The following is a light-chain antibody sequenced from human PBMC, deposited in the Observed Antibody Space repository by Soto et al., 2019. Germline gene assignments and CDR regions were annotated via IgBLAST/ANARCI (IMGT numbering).Light chain of an antibody. CDR1: QSVSSN. CDR3: QQYYSAPF. CDR2: GAS. V-gene: IGKV3-15*01. J-gene: IGKJ2*01. Sequence: EIVMTQSPATLSVSPGERATLSCRASQSVSSNLAWYQQKPGQTPRLLIYGASTRATGVPARFSGSGSGIEFTLTISSLQSEDFAVYYCQQYYSAPFFGQGTKVEIK.